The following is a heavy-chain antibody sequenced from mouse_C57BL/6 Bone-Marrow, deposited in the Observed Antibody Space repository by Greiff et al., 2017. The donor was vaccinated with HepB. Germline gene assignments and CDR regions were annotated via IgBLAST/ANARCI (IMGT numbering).Heavy chain of an antibody. J-gene: IGHJ2*01. CDR2: IYPRSGNT. D-gene: IGHD1-1*01. Sequence: VKLQESGAELARPGASVKLSCKASGYTFTSYGIRWVKQRTGQGLEWIGEIYPRSGNTYYNEKFTGKATLTADKSSSTAYMELRSLTSEDSAVYVCASPNYGSSDVDYFDYWGQGTTLTVSS. CDR3: ASPNYGSSDVDYFDY. CDR1: GYTFTSYG. V-gene: IGHV1-81*01.